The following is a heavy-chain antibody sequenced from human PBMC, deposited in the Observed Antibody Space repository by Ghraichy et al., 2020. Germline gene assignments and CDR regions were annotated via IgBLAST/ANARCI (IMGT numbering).Heavy chain of an antibody. V-gene: IGHV3-7*03. J-gene: IGHJ4*02. CDR2: IKQDGSEK. CDR1: GFDFSDYW. D-gene: IGHD5-18*01. Sequence: LSLTCAASGFDFSDYWMTWVRQAPGKGPEWVANIKQDGSEKYYVESVKGRFTISRDNAKNSLYLHIDSLRAEDTAMYYCARDVSSFGFLDYWGQGTRVSVSS. CDR3: ARDVSSFGFLDY.